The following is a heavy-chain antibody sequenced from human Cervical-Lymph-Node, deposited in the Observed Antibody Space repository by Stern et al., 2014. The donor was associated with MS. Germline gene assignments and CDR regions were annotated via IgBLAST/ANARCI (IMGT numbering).Heavy chain of an antibody. V-gene: IGHV3-23*04. CDR2: INPSGAIT. CDR1: GFTFNIYA. Sequence: EVQLVQSGGGFVQPGGSLRLSCVASGFTFNIYAMNWVRQAPGQGLEWVSVINPSGAITHYPDSVKGRFTFSRDTSKPNLYLLMYSLGAGDTAVYYCAKGARPTFSGGDSVCGYVDYWGQGTLVTVSS. J-gene: IGHJ4*03. CDR3: AKGARPTFSGGDSVCGYVDY. D-gene: IGHD1-26*01.